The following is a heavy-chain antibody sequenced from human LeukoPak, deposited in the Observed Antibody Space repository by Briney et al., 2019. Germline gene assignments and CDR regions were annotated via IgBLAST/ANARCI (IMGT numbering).Heavy chain of an antibody. J-gene: IGHJ5*02. V-gene: IGHV4-61*01. Sequence: SETLSLTCTVSGDSGSTGSYYWSWIRQPPGKGLEWIGYIYYTGSSKYNPSLKSRVTILVDTAKSQFSLKLSSVTAAATAVYYCARNHVVVTAIRFAPWGQGTLVTVSS. CDR2: IYYTGSS. CDR1: GDSGSTGSYY. D-gene: IGHD2-21*02. CDR3: ARNHVVVTAIRFAP.